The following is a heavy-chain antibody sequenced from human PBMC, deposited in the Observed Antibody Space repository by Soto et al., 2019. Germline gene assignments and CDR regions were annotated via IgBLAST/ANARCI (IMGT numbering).Heavy chain of an antibody. D-gene: IGHD3-9*01. CDR3: SRDDSDWFFN. V-gene: IGHV3-73*01. J-gene: IGHJ4*02. CDR2: IGSKGETYAT. CDR1: GFTFSDYA. Sequence: PGGSLRLSCAASGFTFSDYAMHWVRQASGKGLEWLGRIGSKGETYATTYAASVKGRFTISRDDSKKTAYLQMNSLESEDTAVNYCSRDDSDWFFNWGRGTLVTSP.